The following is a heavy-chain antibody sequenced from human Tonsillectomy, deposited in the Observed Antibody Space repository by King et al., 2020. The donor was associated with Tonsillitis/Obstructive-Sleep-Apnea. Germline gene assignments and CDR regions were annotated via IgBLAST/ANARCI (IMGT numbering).Heavy chain of an antibody. V-gene: IGHV3-7*01. CDR3: ATEAAAYPYYYYYYYMDV. D-gene: IGHD2-2*01. Sequence: VQLVESGGGLVQPGGSLRLSCAASGFTFSDYWMTWVRQAPGKGLEWVANIKQDGSEKYFVDSLKGRFTISRDNAKNSLYLQMNSLRAEDTAVYYCATEAAAYPYYYYYYYMDVWGKGTPVTVSS. CDR1: GFTFSDYW. J-gene: IGHJ6*03. CDR2: IKQDGSEK.